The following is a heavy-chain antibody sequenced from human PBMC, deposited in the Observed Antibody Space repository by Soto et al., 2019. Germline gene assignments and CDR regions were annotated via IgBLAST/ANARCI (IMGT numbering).Heavy chain of an antibody. Sequence: QVQLVESGGGVVQPGRSLRLSCAASGFTFSSYGMHWVRQAPGKGLEWVAVISYDGSNKYYADSVKGRFTISRDNSKNTLYLQMTSLRAEDTAVYYCANGRVNEGGGDYWGQGTLVTVSS. J-gene: IGHJ4*02. CDR1: GFTFSSYG. CDR3: ANGRVNEGGGDY. D-gene: IGHD1-1*01. V-gene: IGHV3-30*18. CDR2: ISYDGSNK.